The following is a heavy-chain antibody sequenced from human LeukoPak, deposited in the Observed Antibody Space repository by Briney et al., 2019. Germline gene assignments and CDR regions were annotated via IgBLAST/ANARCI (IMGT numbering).Heavy chain of an antibody. CDR3: ARAKYSFFDY. CDR1: GVSISSYY. J-gene: IGHJ4*02. V-gene: IGHV4-59*01. Sequence: PSQTLSLTCTVSGVSISSYYWSWIRQPPGKGLEWIGYIYYSGSTNYNPSLKSRVTISVDASKNQFSLKLSSVTAADTAVYYCARAKYSFFDYWGQGTLVTVSS. CDR2: IYYSGST. D-gene: IGHD2/OR15-2a*01.